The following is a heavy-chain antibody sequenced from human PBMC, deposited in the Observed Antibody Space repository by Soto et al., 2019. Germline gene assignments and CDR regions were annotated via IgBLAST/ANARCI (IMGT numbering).Heavy chain of an antibody. CDR1: GDTITGYY. J-gene: IGHJ6*02. D-gene: IGHD3-10*01. CDR2: INPNSGGT. V-gene: IGHV1-2*04. CDR3: ARAGSGSYFRAYYYYGMDV. Sequence: ASVKVSCKASGDTITGYYMHCVRQAPGQGLEWMGWINPNSGGTNYAQKFQGWVTMTRDTSISTAYMELSRLRSDDTAVYYCARAGSGSYFRAYYYYGMDVWGQGTTVTVSS.